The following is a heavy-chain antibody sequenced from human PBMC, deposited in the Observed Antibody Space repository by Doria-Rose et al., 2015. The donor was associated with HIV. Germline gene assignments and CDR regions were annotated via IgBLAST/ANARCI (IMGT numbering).Heavy chain of an antibody. J-gene: IGHJ4*02. Sequence: QITLKESGPVLVKPTETLTLTCTVSGVSLSSPGMGVSWIRQPPGKALEWLANICSDAERSYKTSLKSRLIISRGTSKSQVVITMTDMDPVDTATYYCARIKSSRWYHKYYFDFWGQGTRVIVAA. CDR3: ARIKSSRWYHKYYFDF. D-gene: IGHD6-13*01. CDR2: ICSDAER. CDR1: GVSLSSPGMG. V-gene: IGHV2-26*01.